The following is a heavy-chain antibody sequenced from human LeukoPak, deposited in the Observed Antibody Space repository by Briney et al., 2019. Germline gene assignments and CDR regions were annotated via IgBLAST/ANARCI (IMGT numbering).Heavy chain of an antibody. V-gene: IGHV3-48*03. Sequence: SGGSQRLSCAASGFTFSSYEMNWVRQAPGKGLEWVSYISSSGSTIYYADSVKGRFTISRDNAKNSLYLQMNSLRAEDTAVYYCSCELGLDYWGQGTLVTVSS. CDR2: ISSSGSTI. CDR1: GFTFSSYE. CDR3: SCELGLDY. D-gene: IGHD7-27*01. J-gene: IGHJ4*02.